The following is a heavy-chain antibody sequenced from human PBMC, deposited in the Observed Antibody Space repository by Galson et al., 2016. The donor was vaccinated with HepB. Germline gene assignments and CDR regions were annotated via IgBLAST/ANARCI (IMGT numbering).Heavy chain of an antibody. CDR2: IYYSGST. Sequence: ETLSLTCNVSGSSISSGHQWIWIRQPPGKGLEWIETIYYSGSTYYNPSLKSRVTSSADTSQNQYSLMLSTLTAADTAAYYCARSRGTYLAYYSMDVWGQGTTVTVSS. CDR3: ARSRGTYLAYYSMDV. V-gene: IGHV4-38-2*02. CDR1: GSSISSGHQ. D-gene: IGHD3-10*01. J-gene: IGHJ6*02.